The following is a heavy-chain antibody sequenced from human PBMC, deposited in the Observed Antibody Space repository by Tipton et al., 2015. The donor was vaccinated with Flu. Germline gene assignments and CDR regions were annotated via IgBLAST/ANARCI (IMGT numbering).Heavy chain of an antibody. V-gene: IGHV3-33*01. CDR3: ARESMVRGVISLDY. Sequence: SLRLSCAASGFTFSSYGMHWVRQAPGKGLEWVAVIWYDGSNKYYADSVKGRFTISRDNSKNTLCLQMNSLRAEDTAVYYCARESMVRGVISLDYWGQGTLVTVSS. CDR1: GFTFSSYG. D-gene: IGHD3-10*01. CDR2: IWYDGSNK. J-gene: IGHJ4*02.